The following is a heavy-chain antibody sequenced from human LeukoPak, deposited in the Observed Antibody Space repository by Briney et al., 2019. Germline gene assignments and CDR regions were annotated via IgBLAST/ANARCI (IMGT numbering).Heavy chain of an antibody. V-gene: IGHV3-23*01. D-gene: IGHD3-10*01. CDR1: GFTFSSYG. CDR2: ISGSGGST. CDR3: ARAGLMVRGVYNWFDP. J-gene: IGHJ5*02. Sequence: GGTLRLSCAASGFTFSSYGMSWVRQAPGKGLEWVSAISGSGGSTYYADSVKGRFTISRDNSKNTLYLQMNSLRAEDTAVYYCARAGLMVRGVYNWFDPWGQGTLVTVSP.